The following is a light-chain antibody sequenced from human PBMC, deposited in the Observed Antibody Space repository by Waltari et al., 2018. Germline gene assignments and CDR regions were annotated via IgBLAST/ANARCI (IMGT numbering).Light chain of an antibody. Sequence: YELPKPPSVSVSPAQTARITSPGASVPKKYAFLYQQKSGQAPVLVIYDDDKRPSGIPERFSGSSSGSMATLTITEAQVGDEADYYCYSADGSCDLGVFGGGTKVTVL. CDR2: DDD. CDR1: SVPKKY. CDR3: YSADGSCDLGV. V-gene: IGLV3-10*01. J-gene: IGLJ3*02.